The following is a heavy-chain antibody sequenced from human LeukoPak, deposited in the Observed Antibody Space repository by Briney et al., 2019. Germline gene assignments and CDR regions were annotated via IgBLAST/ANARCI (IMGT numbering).Heavy chain of an antibody. CDR2: IYDSGTT. V-gene: IGHV4-59*01. CDR1: GGSISSNY. D-gene: IGHD6-19*01. J-gene: IGHJ4*02. CDR3: ARSTGGWSYFDH. Sequence: SETLSLTYTVSGGSISSNYWSWIRQPPGKGLEWIGYIYDSGTTDYNPSLKSRATISEDMSKNQFSLKVRSVTAADTAVYYCARSTGGWSYFDHWGQGILVTVSS.